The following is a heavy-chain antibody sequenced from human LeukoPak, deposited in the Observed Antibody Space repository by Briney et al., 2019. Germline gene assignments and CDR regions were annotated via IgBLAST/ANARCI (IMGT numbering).Heavy chain of an antibody. J-gene: IGHJ6*02. Sequence: PGGSLRLSCAASGFTFSSYWMNWVRQAPGKGLEWVSSISSSSSYIYYADSVKGRFTISRDNAKNSLYLQMNSLRAEDTAVYYCAREGPDCSGGSCYSDYYYGMDVWGQGTTVTVSS. CDR2: ISSSSSYI. CDR3: AREGPDCSGGSCYSDYYYGMDV. V-gene: IGHV3-21*01. D-gene: IGHD2-15*01. CDR1: GFTFSSYW.